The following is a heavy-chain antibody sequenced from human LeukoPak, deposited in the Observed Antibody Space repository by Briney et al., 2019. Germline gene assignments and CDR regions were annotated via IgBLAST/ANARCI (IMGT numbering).Heavy chain of an antibody. D-gene: IGHD6-6*01. V-gene: IGHV4-31*03. Sequence: SQTLSLTCTVSGGSISSGGYYWSWIRQHPGKGLEWIGYIYYSGSTYYNPSLKSRVTISVDTSKNQFSLKLSSVTAADTAVYYCAGSDSSSPPLFDYWGQGTLVTVSS. CDR1: GGSISSGGYY. CDR2: IYYSGST. J-gene: IGHJ4*02. CDR3: AGSDSSSPPLFDY.